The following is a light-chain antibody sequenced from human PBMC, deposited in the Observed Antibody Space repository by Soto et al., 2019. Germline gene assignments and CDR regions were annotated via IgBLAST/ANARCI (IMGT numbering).Light chain of an antibody. CDR2: ATS. J-gene: IGKJ3*01. CDR3: QQRSSWPFT. Sequence: EIVLTQSPATLSLSPGERATLSCRASQNINSYLAWYQQKPGQAPRLLIYATSNRATGIPARFSGSGSGTDFTLSISSLEPEDFAVYHCQQRSSWPFTFGPGTKVDIK. V-gene: IGKV3-11*01. CDR1: QNINSY.